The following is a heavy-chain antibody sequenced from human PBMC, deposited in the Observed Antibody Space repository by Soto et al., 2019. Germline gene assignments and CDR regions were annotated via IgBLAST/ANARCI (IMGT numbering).Heavy chain of an antibody. D-gene: IGHD3-10*01. CDR1: GGSISSGDYY. V-gene: IGHV4-30-4*01. CDR3: ARDIGNMVRGVNWFDP. J-gene: IGHJ5*02. Sequence: SETLSLTCTVSGGSISSGDYYWSWIRQPPGKGQEWIGYIYYSGSTYYNPSLKSRVTISVDTSKNQFSLKLSSVTAADTAVYYCARDIGNMVRGVNWFDPWGQGTLVTSPQ. CDR2: IYYSGST.